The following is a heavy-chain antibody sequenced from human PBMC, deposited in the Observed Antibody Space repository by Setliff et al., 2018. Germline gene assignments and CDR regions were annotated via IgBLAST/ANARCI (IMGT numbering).Heavy chain of an antibody. CDR2: IYYSGGT. CDR1: GGPISSGNYY. J-gene: IGHJ5*02. D-gene: IGHD7-27*01. V-gene: IGHV4-31*03. Sequence: SETLSLTCTVSGGPISSGNYYWTWIRQHPGEGLEWIGYIYYSGGTYYNPSLKSRVTMSVDTSKNQFSLKLSSVTAADTAVYYCVNWGGRNWFDPWGQGTLVTSPQ. CDR3: VNWGGRNWFDP.